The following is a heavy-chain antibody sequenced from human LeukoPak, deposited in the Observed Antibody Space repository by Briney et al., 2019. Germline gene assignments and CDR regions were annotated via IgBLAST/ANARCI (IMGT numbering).Heavy chain of an antibody. CDR3: ARGLGSIWFGD. V-gene: IGHV4-30-4*01. CDR1: GGSISSGDYD. CDR2: IYYSGST. J-gene: IGHJ4*02. Sequence: SETLSLTCTVSGGSISSGDYDWAWIRQPPGKGLEWIGYIYYSGSTYYSPSLKSRATISVDTSKNEFSLRLRSVTAADTAVYYCARGLGSIWFGDRGQGTLVTVSS. D-gene: IGHD3-10*01.